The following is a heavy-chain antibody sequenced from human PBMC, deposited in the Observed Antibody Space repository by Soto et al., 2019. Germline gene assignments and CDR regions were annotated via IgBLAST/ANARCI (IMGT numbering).Heavy chain of an antibody. D-gene: IGHD1-26*01. CDR3: ARVYSGSYSDY. CDR1: GGSITSNNW. Sequence: QVQLQESGPGLMKPSGTLSLTCAVSGGSITSNNWWSWVRQPPGKGLEWIGEIFHSGSTYYNPSLEARVTISVDKSKTQFSLKLSSVTAADTAVYYCARVYSGSYSDYWGQGTLVTVSS. CDR2: IFHSGST. V-gene: IGHV4-4*02. J-gene: IGHJ4*02.